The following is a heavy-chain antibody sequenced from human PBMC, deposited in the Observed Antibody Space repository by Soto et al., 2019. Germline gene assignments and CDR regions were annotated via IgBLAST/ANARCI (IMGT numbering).Heavy chain of an antibody. CDR2: ISAYNGKT. CDR3: AREVGMILNPEFDP. CDR1: GYTFTSYG. V-gene: IGHV1-18*01. Sequence: QVQLVQSGAEVKKPGASVKVSCKASGYTFTSYGISWVRQAPGQGLEWMGWISAYNGKTNDAQKLQGRVTMTADTATSTDYMELRSRRSDDTAVYYCAREVGMILNPEFDPWGQGTLVTVSS. J-gene: IGHJ5*02. D-gene: IGHD3-16*01.